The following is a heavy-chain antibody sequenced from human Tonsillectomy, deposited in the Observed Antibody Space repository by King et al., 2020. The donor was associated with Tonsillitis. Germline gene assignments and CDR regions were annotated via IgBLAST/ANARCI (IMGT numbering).Heavy chain of an antibody. CDR2: IGGSGGGT. V-gene: IGHV3-23*04. J-gene: IGHJ4*02. Sequence: VQLVESGGGLVQPGGSLRLSCAASGFTFSSYAMTWVRQAPGKGLEWVSTIGGSGGGTYYADSVKGRFTISRDSSKNTLYLQMSSLRAEDTAVYYCARGGTVTHNLTIFGVATKYYFDYWGQGTLVTVSS. CDR1: GFTFSSYA. D-gene: IGHD3-3*01. CDR3: ARGGTVTHNLTIFGVATKYYFDY.